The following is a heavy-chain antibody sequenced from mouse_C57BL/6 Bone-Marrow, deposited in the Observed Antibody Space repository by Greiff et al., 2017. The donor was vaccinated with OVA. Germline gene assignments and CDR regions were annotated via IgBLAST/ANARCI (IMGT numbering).Heavy chain of an antibody. D-gene: IGHD2-3*01. V-gene: IGHV1-81*01. CDR3: ARRFGYYVGPYFDY. CDR2: IYPRSGNT. J-gene: IGHJ2*01. Sequence: QVQLKESGAELARPGASVKLSCKASGYTFTSYGISWVKQRTGQGLEWIGEIYPRSGNTYYNEKFKGKATLTADKSSSTAYMELRSLTSEDSAVYFCARRFGYYVGPYFDYWGQGTTLTVSS. CDR1: GYTFTSYG.